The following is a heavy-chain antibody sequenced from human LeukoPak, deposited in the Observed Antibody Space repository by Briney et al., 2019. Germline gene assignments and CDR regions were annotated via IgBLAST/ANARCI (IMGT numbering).Heavy chain of an antibody. CDR1: GYTFTGYY. D-gene: IGHD3-16*02. Sequence: ASVKVSCKASGYTFTGYYMHWVRQAPGQGLEWMGWINPNSGGTNYAQKFQGWVTMTRDTSISTAYMELSRLRSDDTAVYYCARDPLMITFGGVIDEREGFFDYWGRGTLVTVSS. J-gene: IGHJ4*02. CDR3: ARDPLMITFGGVIDEREGFFDY. CDR2: INPNSGGT. V-gene: IGHV1-2*04.